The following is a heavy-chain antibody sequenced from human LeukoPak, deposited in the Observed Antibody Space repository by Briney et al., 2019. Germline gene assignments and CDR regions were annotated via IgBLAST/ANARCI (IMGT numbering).Heavy chain of an antibody. V-gene: IGHV4-34*01. D-gene: IGHD4-23*01. CDR2: INHSGST. CDR1: GGSFSGYY. CDR3: ARGLYARYGGKAVD. J-gene: IGHJ4*02. Sequence: SETLSLTCAVYGGSFSGYYWSWLRQPPGKGLGWIGEINHSGSTNYNPSLKSRVTISVDTSKNQFSLKLSSVTAADTAVYYCARGLYARYGGKAVDWGQGTLVTVSS.